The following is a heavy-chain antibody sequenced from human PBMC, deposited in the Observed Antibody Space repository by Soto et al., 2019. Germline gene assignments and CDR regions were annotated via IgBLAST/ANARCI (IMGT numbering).Heavy chain of an antibody. V-gene: IGHV3-30-3*01. CDR3: ARTHLEYYGSGSYYLNWFDP. CDR2: ISYDGSNK. CDR1: GFTFSSYA. J-gene: IGHJ5*02. D-gene: IGHD3-10*01. Sequence: GGSLRLSCAASGFTFSSYAMHWVRQAPGKGLEWVAVISYDGSNKYYADSVKGRFTISRDNSKNTLYLQMNSLRAEDTAVYYCARTHLEYYGSGSYYLNWFDPWGQGTLVTVSS.